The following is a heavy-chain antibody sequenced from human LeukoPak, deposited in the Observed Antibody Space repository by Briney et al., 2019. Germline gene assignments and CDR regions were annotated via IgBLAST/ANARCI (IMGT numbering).Heavy chain of an antibody. CDR1: GFTFSSYA. D-gene: IGHD3-10*01. CDR3: AKDHYYGSGSEDWFDP. Sequence: GGSLRLSCAASGFTFSSYAMSWVRQAPGKGLEWVSAISGSGGSTYYADSVKGRFTISRDNSKNTLYLQMNSLRAADTAVYYCAKDHYYGSGSEDWFDPWGQGTLVTVSS. V-gene: IGHV3-23*01. J-gene: IGHJ5*02. CDR2: ISGSGGST.